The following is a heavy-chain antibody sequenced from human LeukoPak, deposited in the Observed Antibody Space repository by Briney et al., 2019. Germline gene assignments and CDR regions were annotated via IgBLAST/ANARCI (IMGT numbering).Heavy chain of an antibody. CDR2: ISSSGSTI. V-gene: IGHV3-11*01. D-gene: IGHD6-13*01. Sequence: PGGSLRLSCAASGFTFSDYYMSWIRQAPGKGLEWVSYISSSGSTIYYADSVKGRFTISRDNAKNSLYLQMNSLRAEDTAVYYCARTIRIAAAGTSWFDPWGQGTLVTVSS. CDR1: GFTFSDYY. J-gene: IGHJ5*02. CDR3: ARTIRIAAAGTSWFDP.